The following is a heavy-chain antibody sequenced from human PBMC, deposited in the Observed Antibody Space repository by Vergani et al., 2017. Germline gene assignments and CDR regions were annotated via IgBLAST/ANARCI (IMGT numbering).Heavy chain of an antibody. J-gene: IGHJ6*02. CDR1: GFTLGDYA. CDR3: ARVNNWKNATTNWEYYYYGMDV. D-gene: IGHD1-1*01. Sequence: EVHLVESGGGLVQPGRSLRLSCSGSGFTLGDYAMTWVRQAPGKGLEWVAFIWSKPYGGTTEYAASVKGRFTISRDDSKSIAYLQMSSLKAEDTAVYYCARVNNWKNATTNWEYYYYGMDVWGQGTTVTVFS. V-gene: IGHV3-49*04. CDR2: IWSKPYGGTT.